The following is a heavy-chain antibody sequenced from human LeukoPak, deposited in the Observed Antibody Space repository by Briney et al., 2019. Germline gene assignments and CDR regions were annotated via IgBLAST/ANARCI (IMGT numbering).Heavy chain of an antibody. V-gene: IGHV1-2*02. CDR1: GYTFTGYH. CDR3: AREGIMFGVVETYYYYGMDV. D-gene: IGHD3-3*01. Sequence: GASVKVSCKASGYTFTGYHMHWVRQAPGQGLEWMGWINPNSGGTNYAQKFQGRVTMTRDTSISTAYMELSRLRSDDTAVYYCAREGIMFGVVETYYYYGMDVWGQGTTVTVSS. CDR2: INPNSGGT. J-gene: IGHJ6*02.